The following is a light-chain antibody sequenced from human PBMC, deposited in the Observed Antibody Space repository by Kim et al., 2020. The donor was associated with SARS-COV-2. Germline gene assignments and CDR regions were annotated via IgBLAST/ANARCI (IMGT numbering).Light chain of an antibody. Sequence: SRGEKDTLSCRARQSVANYIAWYQQKPGKAPRLLIYDASTRAYGMPARFSGSGSGTDFTLTISSLEPEDLAVYYCQQRSSWPRTFGQGTKVDIK. V-gene: IGKV3-11*01. J-gene: IGKJ1*01. CDR3: QQRSSWPRT. CDR2: DAS. CDR1: QSVANY.